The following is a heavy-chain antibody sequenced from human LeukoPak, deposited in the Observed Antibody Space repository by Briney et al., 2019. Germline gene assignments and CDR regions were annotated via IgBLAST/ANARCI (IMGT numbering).Heavy chain of an antibody. V-gene: IGHV3-11*01. D-gene: IGHD3-9*01. CDR3: ARDPGYNILTGYYND. J-gene: IGHJ4*02. CDR2: ISSGAGNI. CDR1: GFTFSYYY. Sequence: GSLRLSCAASGFTFSYYYMSWIRQAPGKGLEWVSYISSGAGNIYYADSVKGRFTISRDNAKNSLYLQMNSLRAEDTAVYYCARDPGYNILTGYYNDWGQGTLVTVSS.